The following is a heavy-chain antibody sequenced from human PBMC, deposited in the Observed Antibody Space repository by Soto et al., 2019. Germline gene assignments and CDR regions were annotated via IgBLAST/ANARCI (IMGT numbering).Heavy chain of an antibody. V-gene: IGHV1-69*01. J-gene: IGHJ6*02. D-gene: IGHD3-10*01. CDR1: GGTFSNNA. CDR3: ASQYYGSGPFYYYGMDV. Sequence: QVHLVQSGAEVKKPGSSVRVSCKASGGTFSNNAFSWVRQAPGQGLEWMGGIIPTLGTANYAQKFQGRVTITADESTRTAYLQLSSLRSDDTAVYFCASQYYGSGPFYYYGMDVWGQGTTVTVSS. CDR2: IIPTLGTA.